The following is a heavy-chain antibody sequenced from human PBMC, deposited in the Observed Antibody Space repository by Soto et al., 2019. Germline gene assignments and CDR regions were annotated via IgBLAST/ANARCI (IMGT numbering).Heavy chain of an antibody. D-gene: IGHD1-26*01. CDR1: GGSISSGGYY. Sequence: SETLSLTCTVSGGSISSGGYYWSWIRQHPGKGLEWIGYIYYSGSTYYNPSLKSRVTISVDTSKNQFSLKLSSVTAADTAVYYCARGSGRGLYYIFFDYWGQGTLVTVSS. CDR3: ARGSGRGLYYIFFDY. CDR2: IYYSGST. V-gene: IGHV4-31*03. J-gene: IGHJ4*02.